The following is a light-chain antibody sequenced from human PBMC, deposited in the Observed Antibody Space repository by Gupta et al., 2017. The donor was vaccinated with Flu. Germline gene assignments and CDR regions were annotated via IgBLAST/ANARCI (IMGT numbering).Light chain of an antibody. J-gene: IGLJ2*01. CDR1: SPNIGDNF. Sequence: QPVLTQPPSVSAAPGQEVTISCPGSSPNIGDNFVSWYRHLPGAAPTLLIYENHKRFSSIADRFSASKSGASATLGIPGLQTGNEADYYRGTWDSSLRGGVFGRGTKLTVL. CDR3: GTWDSSLRGGV. V-gene: IGLV1-51*02. CDR2: ENH.